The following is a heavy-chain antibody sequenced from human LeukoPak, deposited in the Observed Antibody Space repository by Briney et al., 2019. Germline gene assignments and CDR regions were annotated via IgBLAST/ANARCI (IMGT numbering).Heavy chain of an antibody. J-gene: IGHJ4*02. Sequence: GGSLRLSCSASGFTFSSCAMHWVRQAPGKGLEYVSAISSNGGSTYYADAVKGRVTISRDNSKNTLYLQMNSLRAEDTAVYYCAKLKQWQPQRYFFEYWGQGALVTVAS. CDR3: AKLKQWQPQRYFFEY. CDR2: ISSNGGST. CDR1: GFTFSSCA. V-gene: IGHV3-64*04. D-gene: IGHD6-19*01.